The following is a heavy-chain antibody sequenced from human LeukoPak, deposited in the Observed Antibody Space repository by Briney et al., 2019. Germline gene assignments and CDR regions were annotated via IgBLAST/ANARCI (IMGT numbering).Heavy chain of an antibody. Sequence: PSETLSLTCTVSGYSISSGYYWGWIRQPPGQGLGWIGSIYHSGSTYYNPSLKSRVTISVDTSKNHFSLKLSSVTAADTAVYYCARGPPPPWDLLGGVGRVTFYFDYWGQGTLVTVSS. CDR2: IYHSGST. CDR3: ARGPPPPWDLLGGVGRVTFYFDY. J-gene: IGHJ4*02. V-gene: IGHV4-38-2*02. D-gene: IGHD1-26*01. CDR1: GYSISSGYY.